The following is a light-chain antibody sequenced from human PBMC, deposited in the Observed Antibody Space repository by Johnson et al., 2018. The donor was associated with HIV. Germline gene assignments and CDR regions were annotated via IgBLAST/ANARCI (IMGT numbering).Light chain of an antibody. Sequence: QSVLTQPPSVSAAPGQKVTISCSGSSSHIGKNYVSWYQLLPGTAPKLLIYDNNKRPSGIPDRFSGSKSGASATLGITGLQTGDEADCYCGTWESSLCAYVFGNGTKVTVL. CDR2: DNN. J-gene: IGLJ1*01. CDR1: SSHIGKNY. V-gene: IGLV1-51*01. CDR3: GTWESSLCAYV.